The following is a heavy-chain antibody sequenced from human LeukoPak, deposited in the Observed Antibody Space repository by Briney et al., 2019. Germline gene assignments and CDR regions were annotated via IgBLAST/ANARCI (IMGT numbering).Heavy chain of an antibody. CDR3: ARWYCSNNICFHMDV. V-gene: IGHV4-59*08. Sequence: PSETLSLTCTVSGDSISSYYWSWIRQPPGKGLEGIGDVHYSGSSAYIASLKSRVTMSVDMCKNQFSLSLTSVTAADTALYYCARWYCSNNICFHMDVWGKGTTVTVFS. D-gene: IGHD2-8*01. CDR1: GDSISSYY. CDR2: VHYSGSS. J-gene: IGHJ6*03.